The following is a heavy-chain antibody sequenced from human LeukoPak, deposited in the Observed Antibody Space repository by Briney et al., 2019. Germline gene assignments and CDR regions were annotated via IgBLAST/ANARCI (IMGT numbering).Heavy chain of an antibody. V-gene: IGHV4-39*01. CDR1: GGSISSSSYY. CDR3: AYSGSYGHLGY. J-gene: IGHJ4*02. CDR2: IYSSVST. Sequence: SETLSLTCTVSGGSISSSSYYWAWIRQPPGKGLEWIGSIYSSVSTYYNPSLKSRVTISVDTSKNQFSLRLSSVTAADTTLYYCAYSGSYGHLGYWGQGIPVTVSS. D-gene: IGHD1-26*01.